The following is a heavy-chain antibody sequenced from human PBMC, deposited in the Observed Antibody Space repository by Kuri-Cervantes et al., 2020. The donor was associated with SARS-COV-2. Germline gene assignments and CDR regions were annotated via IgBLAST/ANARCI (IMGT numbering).Heavy chain of an antibody. CDR2: ISGSGGST. Sequence: GESLKISCAASGFTFSSYWMSWVRQAPGKGLEWVSAISGSGGSTYYADSVKGRFTISRDNSKNTLYLQMSSLRVGDTAVYFCARGEYSDSSGYSKNWVDAFDVWGPGTMVTVSS. J-gene: IGHJ3*01. CDR3: ARGEYSDSSGYSKNWVDAFDV. D-gene: IGHD3-22*01. CDR1: GFTFSSYW. V-gene: IGHV3-23*01.